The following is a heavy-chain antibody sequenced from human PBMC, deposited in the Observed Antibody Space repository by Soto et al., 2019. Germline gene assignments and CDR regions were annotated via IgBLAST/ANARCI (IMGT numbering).Heavy chain of an antibody. CDR2: INPSGGST. J-gene: IGHJ4*02. CDR3: ARVTDYYDSSGYYYFDY. Sequence: ASVKVSCKASGYTFTSYYMHWVRQAPGQGLEWMGIINPSGGSTSYAQKFQGRVTMTRDTSTSTVYMELSSLRSEDTAVYYCARVTDYYDSSGYYYFDYWGQGTLVTVSS. CDR1: GYTFTSYY. V-gene: IGHV1-46*01. D-gene: IGHD3-22*01.